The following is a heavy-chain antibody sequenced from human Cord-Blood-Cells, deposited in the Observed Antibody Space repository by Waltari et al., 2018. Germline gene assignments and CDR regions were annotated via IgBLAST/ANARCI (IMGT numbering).Heavy chain of an antibody. Sequence: QVQLQQWGAGLLKPSETLSLTCAVYGGSFSGYYWSWIRQPPGKGLEWIGEINHSGSTTYNPTLKSRVTISVDTSKNQFSRKLSSVTAADTAVYYCARHAHCSSTSCYYYMDVWGKGTTVTVSS. CDR3: ARHAHCSSTSCYYYMDV. J-gene: IGHJ6*03. CDR2: INHSGST. V-gene: IGHV4-34*01. CDR1: GGSFSGYY. D-gene: IGHD2-2*01.